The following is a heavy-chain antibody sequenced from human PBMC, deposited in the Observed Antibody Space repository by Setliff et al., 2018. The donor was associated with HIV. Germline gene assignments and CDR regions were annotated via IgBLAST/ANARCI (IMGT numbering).Heavy chain of an antibody. V-gene: IGHV4-61*09. J-gene: IGHJ3*02. CDR2: VYTSGST. CDR3: ARDWYYYDSSGYGGDLSFET. D-gene: IGHD3-22*01. CDR1: GGSISSGSYY. Sequence: PSETLSLTCTVSGGSISSGSYYWSWIRQPAGKGLEWIGHVYTSGSTNYNPSLKSRVTISVDTSKNQLSLKLSSVTAEDTAVYYCARDWYYYDSSGYGGDLSFETWGQGTKVTVSS.